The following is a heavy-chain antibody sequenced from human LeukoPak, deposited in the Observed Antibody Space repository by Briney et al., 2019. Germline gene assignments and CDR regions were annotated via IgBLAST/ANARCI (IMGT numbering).Heavy chain of an antibody. CDR1: GVSITSNY. Sequence: SETLSLTCSVSGVSITSNYWSWIRQPPGKGLEWLGYTHHSGATSYNPSLKSRGTMSLDTSNNQFSLKLNSVTAADTAVYYCARSSGHSYGDFDYWGQGNLVTVSS. J-gene: IGHJ4*02. D-gene: IGHD5-18*01. CDR2: THHSGAT. V-gene: IGHV4-59*01. CDR3: ARSSGHSYGDFDY.